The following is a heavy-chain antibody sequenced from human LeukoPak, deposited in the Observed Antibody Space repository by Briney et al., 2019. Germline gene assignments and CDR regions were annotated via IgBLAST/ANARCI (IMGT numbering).Heavy chain of an antibody. CDR1: GFTFSSYP. CDR2: IPFDGSNE. V-gene: IGHV3-30*03. D-gene: IGHD5-24*01. J-gene: IGHJ4*02. CDR3: ARKDPRGWLHDY. Sequence: GGSLRLSCAASGFTFSSYPMTWVRQAPGKGLEWVALIPFDGSNEHYADSVKGRFTISRDNSKNTLYLQMNSLRAEDTAVYYCARKDPRGWLHDYWGQGTLVTVSS.